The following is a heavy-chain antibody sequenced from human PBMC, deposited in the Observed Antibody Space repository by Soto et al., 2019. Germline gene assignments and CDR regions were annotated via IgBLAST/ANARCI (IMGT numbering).Heavy chain of an antibody. Sequence: SVKVSFKASGGAFSRYSISWVRQAPGQGLEYMGGIIPTFGTANYAQGFHGRVTITADKSTSTAYMELTSLRSEDTAVFYCAITPFYDSRSRFDYWGQGTMVTVSS. V-gene: IGHV1-69*06. CDR2: IIPTFGTA. CDR3: AITPFYDSRSRFDY. CDR1: GGAFSRYS. J-gene: IGHJ4*02. D-gene: IGHD3-10*01.